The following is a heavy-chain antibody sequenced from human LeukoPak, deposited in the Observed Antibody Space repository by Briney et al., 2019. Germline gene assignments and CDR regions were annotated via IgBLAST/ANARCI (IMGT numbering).Heavy chain of an antibody. CDR1: GYSISSGYY. Sequence: SETLSLTCTVSGYSISSGYYWGWIRQPPGKGLEWIGSIYHSGSTYYNPSLKSRVTISVDTSKNQLSLQLTSVTAADTAVYYCARRGNQFDYWGQGTLVTVSS. CDR3: ARRGNQFDY. V-gene: IGHV4-38-2*02. CDR2: IYHSGST. D-gene: IGHD1-14*01. J-gene: IGHJ4*02.